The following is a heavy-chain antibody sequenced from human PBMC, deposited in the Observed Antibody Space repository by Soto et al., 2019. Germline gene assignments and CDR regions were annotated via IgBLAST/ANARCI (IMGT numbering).Heavy chain of an antibody. D-gene: IGHD3-22*01. CDR2: ISAYNGNT. J-gene: IGHJ5*02. Sequence: GASVKVSCKASGYTFTSYGISWVRQAPGQGLEWMGWISAYNGNTNYAQKLQGRVTMTTDTSTSTAYMELRSLRSDDTAVYYCARVKGSAYHNWSDPWGQGTLVTVSS. CDR3: ARVKGSAYHNWSDP. V-gene: IGHV1-18*01. CDR1: GYTFTSYG.